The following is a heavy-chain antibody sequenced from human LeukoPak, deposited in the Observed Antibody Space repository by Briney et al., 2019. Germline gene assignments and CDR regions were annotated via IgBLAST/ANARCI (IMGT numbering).Heavy chain of an antibody. J-gene: IGHJ4*02. Sequence: GGSLRLSCAASGFTFSIYGMHWVRQAPGKGLEWVAVISYDGSNKYYADSVKGRFTISRDNSKNTLYLQMNSLRAEDTAVYYCAKERNTAPGPFDYWGQGTLVTVSS. CDR1: GFTFSIYG. CDR3: AKERNTAPGPFDY. V-gene: IGHV3-30*18. CDR2: ISYDGSNK. D-gene: IGHD5-18*01.